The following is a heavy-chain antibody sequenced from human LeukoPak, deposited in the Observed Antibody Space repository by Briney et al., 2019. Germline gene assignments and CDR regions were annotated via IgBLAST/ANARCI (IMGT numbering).Heavy chain of an antibody. CDR1: GGPISSYY. Sequence: SETLSLTCIVSGGPISSYYWSWIRQPPGKGLEWIGYIYYSGSTSYNPSLKSRVTISVDTSKNQFSLKLSSVTAADTAVYYCARWAGGSGSYYIDYWGQGTLVTVSS. J-gene: IGHJ4*02. CDR2: IYYSGST. V-gene: IGHV4-59*01. CDR3: ARWAGGSGSYYIDY. D-gene: IGHD3-10*01.